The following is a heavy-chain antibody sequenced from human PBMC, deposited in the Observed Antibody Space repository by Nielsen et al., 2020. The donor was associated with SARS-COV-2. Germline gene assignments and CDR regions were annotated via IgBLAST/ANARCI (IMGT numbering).Heavy chain of an antibody. CDR3: ARAYYYGSGSYPNYFDY. D-gene: IGHD3-10*01. Sequence: SETLSLTCTVSGGSISSGDYYWSWIRQPPGKGLEWIGYIYYSGSTYYNPPLKSRVTISVDTSKNQFSLKLSSVTAADTAVYYCARAYYYGSGSYPNYFDYWGQGTLVTVSS. CDR1: GGSISSGDYY. J-gene: IGHJ4*02. CDR2: IYYSGST. V-gene: IGHV4-30-4*01.